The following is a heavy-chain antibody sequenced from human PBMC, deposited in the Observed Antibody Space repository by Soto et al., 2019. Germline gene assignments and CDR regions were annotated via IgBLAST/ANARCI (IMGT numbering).Heavy chain of an antibody. D-gene: IGHD3-22*01. Sequence: QVQLVQSGAEVKKPGASVKVSCKASGYTFTSYGITWVRQAPGQGLEWMGWISAYNGNTNYAQKLQGRVTMTTDTSTSTAYKELRSLRSDDTAVYYCARDLVPYYDSSGYPHDYWGQGTLVTVSS. V-gene: IGHV1-18*01. CDR2: ISAYNGNT. J-gene: IGHJ4*02. CDR1: GYTFTSYG. CDR3: ARDLVPYYDSSGYPHDY.